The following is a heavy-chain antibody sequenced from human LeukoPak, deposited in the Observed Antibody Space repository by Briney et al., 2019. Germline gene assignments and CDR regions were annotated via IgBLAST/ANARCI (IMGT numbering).Heavy chain of an antibody. J-gene: IGHJ4*02. CDR3: VKDAWTMTAHYGC. V-gene: IGHV3-30*02. CDR1: GFTFNSYG. D-gene: IGHD3-10*01. Sequence: GGSLRLSCEASGFTFNSYGMHWVRQAPDRGLEWVAFIWHDESKKYYGNFVKGRFDISRDNYKSTLFLQMNSLRPKDTAVYYCVKDAWTMTAHYGCWGQGTRVTVSS. CDR2: IWHDESKK.